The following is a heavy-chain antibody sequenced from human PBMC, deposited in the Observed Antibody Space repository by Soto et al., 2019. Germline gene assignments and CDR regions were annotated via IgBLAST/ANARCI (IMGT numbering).Heavy chain of an antibody. D-gene: IGHD2-15*01. CDR3: ARWGCSGDSCYGDYYYYYMDV. CDR1: GGSISSGGYY. CDR2: ISYSGST. J-gene: IGHJ6*03. Sequence: SETLSLTCTVSGGSISSGGYYWSWIRQHPGKGLEWIGYISYSGSTYYNPSLKSRVTISVDTSKNQFSLKLSSVTAADTAVYYCARWGCSGDSCYGDYYYYYMDVWGKGTTVTVSS. V-gene: IGHV4-31*03.